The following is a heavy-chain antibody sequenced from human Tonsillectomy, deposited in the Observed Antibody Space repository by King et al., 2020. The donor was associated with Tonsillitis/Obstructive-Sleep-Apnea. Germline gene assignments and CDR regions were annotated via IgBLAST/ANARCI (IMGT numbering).Heavy chain of an antibody. CDR3: AKGLYDSSAYYFDY. CDR1: GFTFSSYG. J-gene: IGHJ4*02. D-gene: IGHD3-22*01. V-gene: IGHV3-30*18. CDR2: ISYDGSNE. Sequence: VQLVESGGGVVQPGRSLRLSCAASGFTFSSYGMHWVRQAPGKGLEWVADISYDGSNEYYADSVKGRFTISRDNSKNTLYLQMNSLRAEDTAVYYCAKGLYDSSAYYFDYWGQGTLVTVSS.